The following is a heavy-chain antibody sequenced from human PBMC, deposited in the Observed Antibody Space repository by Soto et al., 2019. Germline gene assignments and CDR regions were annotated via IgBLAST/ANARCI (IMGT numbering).Heavy chain of an antibody. CDR3: AREFCSGGNCYTYYFDP. Sequence: GGSLRLSCAASGLTFNRSWMHWVRHAPGKGLVWVSHINTDGSNTNYADSVKGRFTISRDNAKSTLFLQMNSLRDEDTAVYYCAREFCSGGNCYTYYFDPWGQGIPVTVSS. D-gene: IGHD2-15*01. CDR2: INTDGSNT. V-gene: IGHV3-74*01. J-gene: IGHJ5*02. CDR1: GLTFNRSW.